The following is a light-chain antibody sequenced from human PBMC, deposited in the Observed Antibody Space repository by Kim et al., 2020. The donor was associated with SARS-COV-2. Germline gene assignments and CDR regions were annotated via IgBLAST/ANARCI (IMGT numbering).Light chain of an antibody. CDR3: SSYTSSSTE. CDR2: DVS. Sequence: PGKSITISCTGTSSDVGGYNYVSWYQQHPGKAPKLMIYDVSKRPSGVSNRFSGSKSGNTASLTISGLQAEDEADYYCSSYTSSSTEFGGGTQLTVL. J-gene: IGLJ2*01. CDR1: SSDVGGYNY. V-gene: IGLV2-14*04.